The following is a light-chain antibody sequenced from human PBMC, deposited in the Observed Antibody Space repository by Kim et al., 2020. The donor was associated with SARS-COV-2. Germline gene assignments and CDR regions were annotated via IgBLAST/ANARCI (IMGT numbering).Light chain of an antibody. V-gene: IGKV3-15*01. CDR1: HNIRTS. Sequence: LSVSPGGRATLSCRASHNIRTSLAWYQQRPGQAPRLLINSASTRAAGIPARFSGSGSGTEFTLTISSLQSEDSAVYYCLQYIDWYTFGQGTKLEI. CDR3: LQYIDWYT. CDR2: SAS. J-gene: IGKJ2*01.